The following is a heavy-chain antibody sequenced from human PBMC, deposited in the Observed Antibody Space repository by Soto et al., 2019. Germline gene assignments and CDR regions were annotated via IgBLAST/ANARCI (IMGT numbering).Heavy chain of an antibody. J-gene: IGHJ6*02. V-gene: IGHV1-8*01. CDR1: GYTFTSYD. Sequence: ASVKVSCEASGYTFTSYDINWVRQATGQGLEWMGWMNPNSGNTGYAQKFQGRVTMTRNTSISTAYMELSSLRSEDTAVYYCARAPPMVRGVISYGMDVWGQGTTVTVSS. CDR3: ARAPPMVRGVISYGMDV. CDR2: MNPNSGNT. D-gene: IGHD3-10*01.